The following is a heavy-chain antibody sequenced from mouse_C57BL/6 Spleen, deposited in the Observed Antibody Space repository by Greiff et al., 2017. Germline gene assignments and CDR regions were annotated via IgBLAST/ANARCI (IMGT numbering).Heavy chain of an antibody. CDR1: GYAFSSSW. D-gene: IGHD2-3*01. V-gene: IGHV1-82*01. Sequence: QVQLKESGPELVKPGASVKISCKASGYAFSSSWMNWVKQRPGKGLEWIGRIYPGDGDTNYNGKFKGKATLTADKSSSTAYMQLSSLTSEDSAVYCCARWLLLSYAMDYWGQGTSVTVSS. J-gene: IGHJ4*01. CDR3: ARWLLLSYAMDY. CDR2: IYPGDGDT.